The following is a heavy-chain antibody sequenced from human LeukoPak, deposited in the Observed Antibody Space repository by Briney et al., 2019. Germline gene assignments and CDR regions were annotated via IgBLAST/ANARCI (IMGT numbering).Heavy chain of an antibody. CDR3: ARVGGYCSSTSCSPLFDY. D-gene: IGHD2-2*01. CDR2: ISGSGGST. CDR1: GFTFRRYG. J-gene: IGHJ4*02. V-gene: IGHV3-23*01. Sequence: TGGSLRLSCAASGFTFRRYGMIWVRQAPGKGLEWVSVISGSGGSTYYGDSVKGRFTISRDNAKNSLYLQMNSLRAEDTAVYYCARVGGYCSSTSCSPLFDYWGQGTLVTVSS.